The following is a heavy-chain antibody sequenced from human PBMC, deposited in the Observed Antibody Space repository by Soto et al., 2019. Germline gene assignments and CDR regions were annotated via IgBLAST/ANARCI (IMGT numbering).Heavy chain of an antibody. Sequence: ASVKVSCKASGYTFTSYDLNWVRQATGQGLEWMGWMNPNSGNTGYAQKFQGRVTMTRNTSISTAYMELSSLRSEDTAVYYCARGRKMARGVIINYYYYYMDVWGKGTTVTVSS. CDR3: ARGRKMARGVIINYYYYYMDV. CDR1: GYTFTSYD. V-gene: IGHV1-8*01. CDR2: MNPNSGNT. J-gene: IGHJ6*03. D-gene: IGHD3-10*01.